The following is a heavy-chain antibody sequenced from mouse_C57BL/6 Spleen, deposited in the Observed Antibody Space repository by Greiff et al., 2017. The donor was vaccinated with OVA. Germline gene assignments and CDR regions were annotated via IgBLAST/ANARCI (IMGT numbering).Heavy chain of an antibody. D-gene: IGHD1-1*01. J-gene: IGHJ1*03. Sequence: EVQLVESEGGLVQPGSSMKLSCTASGFTFSDYYMAWVRQVPEKGLEWVANINYDGSSTYYLDSLKSRFIISRDNAKNILYLQMSSLKSEDTATYYCARAHYYGSRGDWYFDVWGTGTTVTVSS. CDR3: ARAHYYGSRGDWYFDV. V-gene: IGHV5-16*01. CDR2: INYDGSST. CDR1: GFTFSDYY.